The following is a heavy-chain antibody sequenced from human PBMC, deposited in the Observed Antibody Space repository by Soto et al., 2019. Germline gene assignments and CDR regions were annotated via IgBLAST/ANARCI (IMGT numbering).Heavy chain of an antibody. V-gene: IGHV3-66*01. CDR3: AREREYDFWSGYQPYYYYMDV. J-gene: IGHJ6*03. D-gene: IGHD3-3*01. Sequence: GGSLRLSCAASGFTVSSNYMSWVRQAPGKELECVSVIYSGGSTYYADSVKGRFTISRDNSKNTLYLQMNSRRAEDTAVYYCAREREYDFWSGYQPYYYYMDVWGKGTTVTVSS. CDR2: IYSGGST. CDR1: GFTVSSNY.